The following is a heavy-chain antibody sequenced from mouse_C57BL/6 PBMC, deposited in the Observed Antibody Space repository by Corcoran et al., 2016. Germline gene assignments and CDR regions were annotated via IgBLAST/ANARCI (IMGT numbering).Heavy chain of an antibody. CDR1: GYAFSSYW. V-gene: IGHV1-80*01. J-gene: IGHJ1*03. CDR3: ARLVLRYWYFDV. Sequence: QVQLQQSGAELVKPGASVKISCKASGYAFSSYWMNWVKQRPGKGLEWIGQIYPGDGDTNYNGKFKGKATLTADKSSSTAYMQLSSLTSEDSAVYFCARLVLRYWYFDVWGTGTTVTVSS. D-gene: IGHD1-1*01. CDR2: IYPGDGDT.